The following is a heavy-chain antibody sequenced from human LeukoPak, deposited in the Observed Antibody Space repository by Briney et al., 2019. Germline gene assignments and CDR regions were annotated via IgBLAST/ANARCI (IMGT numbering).Heavy chain of an antibody. CDR3: ARGGHSYKRNKSWELLPHDAFDI. D-gene: IGHD1-26*01. V-gene: IGHV1-46*01. Sequence: ASVKVSCKTSGYTFTSYYMHWVRQAPGQGLEWMGIINPSGGSTSYAQKFQGRVTMTRDTSTSTVYMELSSLGSEDTAVYYCARGGHSYKRNKSWELLPHDAFDIWGQGTMVTVSS. CDR1: GYTFTSYY. J-gene: IGHJ3*02. CDR2: INPSGGST.